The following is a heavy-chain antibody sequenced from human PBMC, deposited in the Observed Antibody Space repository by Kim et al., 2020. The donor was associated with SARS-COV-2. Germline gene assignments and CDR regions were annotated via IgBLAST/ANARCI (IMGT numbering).Heavy chain of an antibody. V-gene: IGHV3-23*01. D-gene: IGHD3-3*01. J-gene: IGHJ6*02. CDR3: AKDLILEWLFLPRQYYYGMDV. Sequence: GGSLRLSCAASGFTFSSYAMSWVRQAPGKGLEWVSAISGSGGSTYYADSVKGRFTISRDNSKNTLYLQMNSLRAEDTAVYYCAKDLILEWLFLPRQYYYGMDVWGQGTTVTVSS. CDR2: ISGSGGST. CDR1: GFTFSSYA.